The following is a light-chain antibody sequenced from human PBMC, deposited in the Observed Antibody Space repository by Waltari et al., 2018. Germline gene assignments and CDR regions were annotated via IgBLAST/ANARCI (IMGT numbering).Light chain of an antibody. CDR3: QVWDASTDQRI. CDR2: FDS. J-gene: IGLJ2*01. Sequence: SYILTQPPSVSVAPGETARINCSENNMGTKTVLWYKQKPGQAPVLVLYFDSDRPSGIPERFSGFNAGDTAILTISRVEAVDEADYYCQVWDASTDQRIFGGGTKLTVL. V-gene: IGLV3-21*04. CDR1: NMGTKT.